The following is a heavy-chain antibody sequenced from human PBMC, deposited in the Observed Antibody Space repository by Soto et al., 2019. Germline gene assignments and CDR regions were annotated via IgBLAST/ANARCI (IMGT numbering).Heavy chain of an antibody. CDR3: ATGGYIEPRIEY. CDR1: GFTFSSYS. CDR2: IDSCSSAI. J-gene: IGHJ4*02. D-gene: IGHD6-13*01. Sequence: PGGSLRLSCAASGFTFSSYSMNWVRQAPGKGLEWVSYIDSCSSAIHYIDSVKGRFTISIDSARNALFLQMNSLRDEDTAVYYCATGGYIEPRIEYWGQGTLVTVSS. V-gene: IGHV3-48*02.